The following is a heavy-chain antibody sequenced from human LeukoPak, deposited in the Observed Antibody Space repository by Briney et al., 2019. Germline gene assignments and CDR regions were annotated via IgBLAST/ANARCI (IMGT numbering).Heavy chain of an antibody. CDR3: ARKPRTTGTTTHSYYYYYYMDV. J-gene: IGHJ6*03. Sequence: PSETLSLTCAVYGGSFSGYYWSWIRQPPGKGLEWMGEINHSGSTNYNPPIKSRVTISVDTSKNQFSLKLSSVTAADTAVYYCARKPRTTGTTTHSYYYYYYMDVWGKGTTVTVSS. CDR2: INHSGST. D-gene: IGHD1-1*01. CDR1: GGSFSGYY. V-gene: IGHV4-34*01.